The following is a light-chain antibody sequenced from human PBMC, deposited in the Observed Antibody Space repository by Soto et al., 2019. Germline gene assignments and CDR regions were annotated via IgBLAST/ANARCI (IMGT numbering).Light chain of an antibody. CDR1: SSDVGSYNL. Sequence: QSALTQPASVPGSPGQSITISCTGTSSDVGSYNLVSWYQQHPGKAPKLMIYEGSKRPSGVSNRFSGSKSGNTASLTISGLQAEDEAAYYCSSYAGSSTYVFGTGTKVTVL. J-gene: IGLJ1*01. CDR3: SSYAGSSTYV. V-gene: IGLV2-23*01. CDR2: EGS.